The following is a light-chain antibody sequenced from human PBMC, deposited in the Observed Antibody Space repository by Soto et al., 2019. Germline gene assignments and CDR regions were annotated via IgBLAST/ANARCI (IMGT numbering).Light chain of an antibody. CDR1: SSNIGAGYH. V-gene: IGLV1-40*01. CDR2: GSS. J-gene: IGLJ3*02. Sequence: QSVLTQPPSVSGAPGQRVTISCTGSSSNIGAGYHVHWYQQLPGTAPKLLIYGSSNRPSGVPDRFSGSKSGTSASLAITGLRAEDEADYYCQSYDSSLSGSGVFGGGTKVTVL. CDR3: QSYDSSLSGSGV.